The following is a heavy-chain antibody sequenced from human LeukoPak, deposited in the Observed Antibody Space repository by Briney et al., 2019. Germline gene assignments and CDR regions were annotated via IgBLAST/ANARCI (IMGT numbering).Heavy chain of an antibody. J-gene: IGHJ6*02. CDR1: GFTFDSYA. CDR2: ISYDGSNK. D-gene: IGHD6-6*01. CDR3: AKWLVSSSSTIYYYYYGMDV. V-gene: IGHV3-30*04. Sequence: GGSLRLSCAASGFTFDSYAIHWVRQAPGKGLEWVAVISYDGSNKYYADSVKGRFTISRDNSKNTLYLQMNSLRAEDTAVYYCAKWLVSSSSTIYYYYYGMDVWGQGTTVTVSS.